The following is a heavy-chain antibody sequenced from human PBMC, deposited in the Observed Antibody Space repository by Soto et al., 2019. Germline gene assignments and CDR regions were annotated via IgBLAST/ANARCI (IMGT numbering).Heavy chain of an antibody. V-gene: IGHV4-39*01. D-gene: IGHD6-19*01. Sequence: SETLSLTCTVSGGSISSSSYYWGWIRQPPGKGLEWIGSIYYSGSTYYNPSLKSRVTISVDTSKNQFSLKLSSVTAADTAVYYCARLAGTDYYYGMDVWGQGTTVTVSS. CDR3: ARLAGTDYYYGMDV. J-gene: IGHJ6*02. CDR1: GGSISSSSYY. CDR2: IYYSGST.